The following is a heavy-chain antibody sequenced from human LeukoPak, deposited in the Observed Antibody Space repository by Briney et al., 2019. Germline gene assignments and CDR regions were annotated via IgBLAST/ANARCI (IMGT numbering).Heavy chain of an antibody. J-gene: IGHJ3*02. D-gene: IGHD5-18*01. Sequence: GGSLRLSCAASGFTFSSYSMNWVRQAPGKGLEWVSYISSSSSTIYYADSAKGRFTISRDNAKNSLYLQMNSLRAEDTAVYYCAKESRGGYSYGHGAFDIWGQGTMVTVSS. CDR1: GFTFSSYS. V-gene: IGHV3-48*01. CDR2: ISSSSSTI. CDR3: AKESRGGYSYGHGAFDI.